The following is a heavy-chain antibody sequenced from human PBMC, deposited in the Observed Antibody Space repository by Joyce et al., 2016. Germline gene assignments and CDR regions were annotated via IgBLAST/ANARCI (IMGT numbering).Heavy chain of an antibody. CDR3: ARGGISYNYAMDV. V-gene: IGHV3-21*01. J-gene: IGHJ6*02. D-gene: IGHD3-16*01. CDR2: ISATSYYI. CDR1: GSTFSSSS. Sequence: QLVESGGGVVKAGGSLRLSCEASGSTFSSSSMSWFRPAPGKGREWVACISATSYYIFHAETVRGRFTVSRDNAKKTLYLQMNSLRAEDSAVFYCARGGISYNYAMDVWGQGTTVTVSS.